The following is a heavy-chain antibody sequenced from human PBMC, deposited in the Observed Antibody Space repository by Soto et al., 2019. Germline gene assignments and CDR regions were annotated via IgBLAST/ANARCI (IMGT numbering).Heavy chain of an antibody. Sequence: GGSLRLSCAASGFTFSSYSMNWVRQAPGKGLEWVSYISSSSSTIYYADSVKGRFTISRDNAKNSLYLQMNSLRAEDTAVYYCARTPGVWVTIFPYYFDYWGQGTLVTVSS. V-gene: IGHV3-48*01. D-gene: IGHD3-3*01. CDR3: ARTPGVWVTIFPYYFDY. CDR1: GFTFSSYS. CDR2: ISSSSSTI. J-gene: IGHJ4*02.